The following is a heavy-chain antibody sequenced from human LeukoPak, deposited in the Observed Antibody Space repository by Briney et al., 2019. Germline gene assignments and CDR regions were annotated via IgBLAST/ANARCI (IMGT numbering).Heavy chain of an antibody. Sequence: GGSLRLSCAASGFTFRIDLVAWVRQAPGRGLEWVASIKPDGSVIYYGDSVKGRFTISRDNAKNSLYLQMNSLRAEDTAVYYCARDRGYSYGEDAFDIWGQGTMVTVSS. J-gene: IGHJ3*02. CDR3: ARDRGYSYGEDAFDI. CDR1: GFTFRIDL. D-gene: IGHD5-18*01. V-gene: IGHV3-7*05. CDR2: IKPDGSVI.